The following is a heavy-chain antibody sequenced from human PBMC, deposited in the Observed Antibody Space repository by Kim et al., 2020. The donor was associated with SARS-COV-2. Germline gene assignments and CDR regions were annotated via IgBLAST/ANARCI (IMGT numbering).Heavy chain of an antibody. CDR3: ATRQCDRHNNCYAREF. Sequence: GGSLRLSCAVSGFPFSTYFMYWVRQAPGKGLVWVSYINIDGSGATYADSVKGRFTISRDNAKNMLFLQMNSLRVEDTALYYCATRQCDRHNNCYAREFWGQGSQVTVSS. CDR2: INIDGSGA. J-gene: IGHJ4*02. D-gene: IGHD2-2*01. V-gene: IGHV3-74*01. CDR1: GFPFSTYF.